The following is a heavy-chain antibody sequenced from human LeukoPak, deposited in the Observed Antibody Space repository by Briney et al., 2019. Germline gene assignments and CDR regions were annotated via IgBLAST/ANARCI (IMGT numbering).Heavy chain of an antibody. Sequence: GGSLRLSCAASGFTFSRNGMTWVRQAPGKGLEWVSAISGSGGNTYYADSVKGRFTISRDNSKNTLYLQMNNLRAEDTAVYYCAKDRRAGSYDYWGQGTLVTVSS. V-gene: IGHV3-23*01. J-gene: IGHJ4*02. D-gene: IGHD3-10*01. CDR2: ISGSGGNT. CDR1: GFTFSRNG. CDR3: AKDRRAGSYDY.